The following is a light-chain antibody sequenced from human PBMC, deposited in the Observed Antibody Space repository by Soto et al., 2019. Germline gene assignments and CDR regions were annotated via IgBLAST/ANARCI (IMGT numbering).Light chain of an antibody. CDR2: DVS. CDR3: QHRSIWPVS. J-gene: IGKJ5*01. V-gene: IGKV3-11*01. Sequence: EIGLTQSPATLSLSPGERATLSCRASQSVGTYLAWYQQKPGQSPRLLMFDVSNRATGIPARFSGSGSGTDFTLTISSLESEDFGVYYCQHRSIWPVSFGQGTRLQI. CDR1: QSVGTY.